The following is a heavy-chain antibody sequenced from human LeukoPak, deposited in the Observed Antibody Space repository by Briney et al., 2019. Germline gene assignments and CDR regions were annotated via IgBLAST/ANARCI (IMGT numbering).Heavy chain of an antibody. CDR2: IYHSGST. CDR1: GGSISSSNW. D-gene: IGHD5-18*01. Sequence: SGTLSLTCAVSGGSISSSNWWSWVRQPPGKGLEWIGEIYHSGSTNYNPSLKSRVTISVDKSKNQFSLKLSSVTAADTAVYYCARYSRADYYCYYMDVWGKGTTVTVSS. J-gene: IGHJ6*03. CDR3: ARYSRADYYCYYMDV. V-gene: IGHV4-4*02.